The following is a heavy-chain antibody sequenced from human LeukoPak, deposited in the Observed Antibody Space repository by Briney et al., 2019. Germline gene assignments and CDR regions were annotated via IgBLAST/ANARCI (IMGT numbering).Heavy chain of an antibody. CDR1: GFTFSSYS. D-gene: IGHD3-10*01. CDR2: ISSSSRYI. CDR3: ARDSGSAYYYGMDV. V-gene: IGHV3-21*01. J-gene: IGHJ6*02. Sequence: GGALRLSCAASGFTFSSYSMNWVRQAPGKGLEWVSSISSSSRYIYYADSVKGRFTISRDNAKNSLYLQMNSLRAEDTAVYYCARDSGSAYYYGMDVWGQGTTVTVSS.